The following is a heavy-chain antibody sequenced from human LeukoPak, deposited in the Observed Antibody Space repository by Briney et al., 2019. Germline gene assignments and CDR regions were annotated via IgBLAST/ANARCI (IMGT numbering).Heavy chain of an antibody. D-gene: IGHD6-13*01. CDR2: IYTSGST. CDR1: GGSISSYY. CDR3: ARAGIAAAAPFYYYYYMDV. Sequence: SETLSLTCTVSGGSISSYYWSWIRQPAGKGLEWIGRIYTSGSTNYNPSLKSRVTMSVDTSKNQLSLKLSSVTAADTAVYYCARAGIAAAAPFYYYYYMDVWGKGTTVTISS. J-gene: IGHJ6*03. V-gene: IGHV4-4*07.